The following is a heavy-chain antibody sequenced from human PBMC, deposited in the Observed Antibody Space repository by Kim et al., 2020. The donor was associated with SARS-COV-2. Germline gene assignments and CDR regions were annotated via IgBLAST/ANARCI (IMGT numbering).Heavy chain of an antibody. CDR3: ASGYCSSTSCYMGFDY. Sequence: GGSLRLSCAASGFTVSSNYMSWVRQAPGKGLEWVSVIYSGGSTYYADSVKGRFTISRDNSKNTLYLQMNSLRAEDTAVYYCASGYCSSTSCYMGFDYWGQGTLVTVSS. CDR2: IYSGGST. CDR1: GFTVSSNY. D-gene: IGHD2-2*02. J-gene: IGHJ4*02. V-gene: IGHV3-53*01.